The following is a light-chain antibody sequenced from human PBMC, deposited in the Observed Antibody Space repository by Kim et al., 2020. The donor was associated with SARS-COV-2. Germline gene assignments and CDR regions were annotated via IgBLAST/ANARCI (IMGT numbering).Light chain of an antibody. V-gene: IGKV3-20*01. CDR3: QQYGRLPRT. J-gene: IGKJ1*01. CDR2: DTS. Sequence: SPGESATRSRRASQSVSRNILAWYQQKPGQAPSLLIYDTSNRATGTPDRFTGSGSGTDFTLTISRLEPEDFAVYYCQQYGRLPRTFGQGTKVDIK. CDR1: QSVSRNI.